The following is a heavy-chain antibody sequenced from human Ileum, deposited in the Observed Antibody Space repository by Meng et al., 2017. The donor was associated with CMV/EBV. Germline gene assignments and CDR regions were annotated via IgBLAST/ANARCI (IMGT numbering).Heavy chain of an antibody. CDR2: IYYSGST. D-gene: IGHD2-2*01. V-gene: IGHV4-30-4*01. Sequence: GCINSGDYYGRWIRKPTGKGLEWFGYIYYSGSTYYNPSLKSRVTMSVDTSKNQYFLELSSVTAADTAVYYCARDHCSSTGCYGFDYWGQGTLVTVSS. CDR1: GCINSGDYY. J-gene: IGHJ4*02. CDR3: ARDHCSSTGCYGFDY.